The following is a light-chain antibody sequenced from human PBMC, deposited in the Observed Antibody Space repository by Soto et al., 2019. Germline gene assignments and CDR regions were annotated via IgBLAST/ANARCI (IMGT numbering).Light chain of an antibody. CDR1: QSVSSSY. CDR2: GAS. Sequence: DIVLTQSPGTLSLSPGERATLSCRASQSVSSSYLAWYQQKPGQAPRLLIYGASNRATGIPDRFSGGGTATDFTLTISRLEPEDFAVYYCHQYDDSPLTFGGGTKVEI. CDR3: HQYDDSPLT. V-gene: IGKV3-20*01. J-gene: IGKJ4*01.